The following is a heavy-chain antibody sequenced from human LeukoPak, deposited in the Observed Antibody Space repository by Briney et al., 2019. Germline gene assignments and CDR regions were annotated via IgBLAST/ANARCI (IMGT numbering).Heavy chain of an antibody. CDR1: GGYVTTTNW. CDR3: AREGGFFRPFDY. V-gene: IGHV4-4*02. CDR2: VHLDGRT. D-gene: IGHD3-3*01. Sequence: SETLSLTCGVSGGYVTTTNWWTWVRQPPGKGLEWIGEVHLDGRTNYNPSLKSRLTISVDLSENHISLRLTSVTAADTAVYYCAREGGFFRPFDYSGQGTLVTVSS. J-gene: IGHJ4*01.